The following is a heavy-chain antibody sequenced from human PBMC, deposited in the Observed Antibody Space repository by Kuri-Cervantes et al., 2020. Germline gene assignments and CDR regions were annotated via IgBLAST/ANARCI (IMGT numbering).Heavy chain of an antibody. CDR1: GGSFSGYY. Sequence: SETLSLTCAVYGGSFSGYYWSWIRQPPGKGLEWIGEINHRGSTNYNPSLKSRVTISVDTSKNQFSLKLSSVTAADTAVYYCGRIKPPSNNDYWGQGTLVTVSS. CDR2: INHRGST. CDR3: GRIKPPSNNDY. J-gene: IGHJ4*02. D-gene: IGHD1-14*01. V-gene: IGHV4-34*01.